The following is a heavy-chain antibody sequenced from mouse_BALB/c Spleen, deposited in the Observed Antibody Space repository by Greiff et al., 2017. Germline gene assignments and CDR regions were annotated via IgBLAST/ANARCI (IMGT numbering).Heavy chain of an antibody. V-gene: IGHV5-17*02. D-gene: IGHD2-3*01. CDR1: GFTFSSFG. CDR3: ASSQDGYYPEAY. CDR2: ISSGSSTI. J-gene: IGHJ3*01. Sequence: EVQLVESGGGLVQPGGSRKLSCAASGFTFSSFGMHWVRQAPEKGLEWVAYISSGSSTIYYADTVKGRFTISRDNPKNTLFLQLTSLSSEDTAMYSCASSQDGYYPEAYWGQGTLVTVSA.